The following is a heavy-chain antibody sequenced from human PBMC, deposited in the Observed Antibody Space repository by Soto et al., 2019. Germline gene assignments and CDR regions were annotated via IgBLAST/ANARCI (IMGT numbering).Heavy chain of an antibody. Sequence: GASVKVSGKASGYTFTSYGITWVRQAPGQGLEYLGWISTYNGNTDFAQKVQNRVTLTTDTSTSTAYMELRSLRPDDTAVYYCARAKVLITPNWFDPWGQGTLVTVSS. D-gene: IGHD3-16*01. V-gene: IGHV1-18*01. J-gene: IGHJ5*02. CDR3: ARAKVLITPNWFDP. CDR1: GYTFTSYG. CDR2: ISTYNGNT.